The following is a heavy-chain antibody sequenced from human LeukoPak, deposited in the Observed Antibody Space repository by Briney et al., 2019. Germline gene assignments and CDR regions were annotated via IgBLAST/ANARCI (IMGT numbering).Heavy chain of an antibody. V-gene: IGHV3-23*01. CDR2: ISGSGNST. D-gene: IGHD1-1*01. J-gene: IGHJ4*02. CDR3: ARERKYDSNFDY. CDR1: GFTFSSYG. Sequence: GGSLRLSCAASGFTFSSYGMSWVRQAPGKGLEWVSAISGSGNSTDYADSVKGRFTISRDNAKNTLYLQMNSLRAEDTAVYYCARERKYDSNFDYWGQGTLVTVSS.